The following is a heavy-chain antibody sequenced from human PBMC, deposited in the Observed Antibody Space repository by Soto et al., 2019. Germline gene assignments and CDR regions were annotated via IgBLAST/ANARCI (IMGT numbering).Heavy chain of an antibody. J-gene: IGHJ4*02. CDR3: AGTRGYCSGGSCTTVVDY. Sequence: PSETLSLTCTVSGGSISSGDYYWSWIRQPPGKGLEWIGYIYYSGSTYYNPSLKSRVTISVDTSKNQFSLKLSSVTAADTAVYYCAGTRGYCSGGSCTTVVDYWGQGTLVTVSS. V-gene: IGHV4-30-4*01. CDR2: IYYSGST. CDR1: GGSISSGDYY. D-gene: IGHD2-15*01.